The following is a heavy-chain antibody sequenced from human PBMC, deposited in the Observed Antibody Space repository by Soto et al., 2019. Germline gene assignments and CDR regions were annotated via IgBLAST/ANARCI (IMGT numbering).Heavy chain of an antibody. Sequence: PGGSLRLSCAASGFTFCDYYMSWIRQAPGKGLEWVSYITSSGSSIYYADSVKGRFTISRDNAKNSLYLQMNSLRAEDTAVYYCARDKGQLVPADGYWGQGTLVTASS. D-gene: IGHD6-6*01. CDR2: ITSSGSSI. CDR1: GFTFCDYY. J-gene: IGHJ4*02. CDR3: ARDKGQLVPADGY. V-gene: IGHV3-11*01.